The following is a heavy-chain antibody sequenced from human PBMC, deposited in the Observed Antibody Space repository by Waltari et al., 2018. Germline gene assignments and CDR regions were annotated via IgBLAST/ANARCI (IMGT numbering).Heavy chain of an antibody. CDR1: SGSISSGSYY. CDR3: ARSGIAAAGNYFQH. Sequence: QVQLQESGPGLVKPSQTLSLTCPVSSGSISSGSYYWSWIRPPAGKGLEWIGRLYTSGSTSYNPSLKTRVTISVDTSKNQLSLKLTSVTAADTAVYYCARSGIAAAGNYFQHWGQGTLVTVSS. V-gene: IGHV4-61*02. J-gene: IGHJ1*01. CDR2: LYTSGST. D-gene: IGHD6-13*01.